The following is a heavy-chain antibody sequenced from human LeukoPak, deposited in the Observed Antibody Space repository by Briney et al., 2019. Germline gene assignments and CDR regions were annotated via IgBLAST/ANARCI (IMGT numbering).Heavy chain of an antibody. J-gene: IGHJ3*02. CDR2: ISSSSSYI. CDR1: GFTFSSYS. CDR3: ARDDTYYDILTGYPDVFDI. D-gene: IGHD3-9*01. V-gene: IGHV3-21*01. Sequence: GGSLRLSCAASGFTFSSYSMNWVRQAPGKGLEWVSSISSSSSYIYYADSVKGRFTISRDNAKTSLYLQMNSLRAEDTAVYYCARDDTYYDILTGYPDVFDIWGQGTMVTVSS.